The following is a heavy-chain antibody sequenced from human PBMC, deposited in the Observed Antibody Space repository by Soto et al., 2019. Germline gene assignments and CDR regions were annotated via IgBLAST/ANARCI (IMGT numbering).Heavy chain of an antibody. CDR2: INTNGGTT. CDR1: GFTFNNYG. V-gene: IGHV3-64*01. Sequence: GGSLRLSCEASGFTFNNYGLYWVRQAPGKGLEYVSPINTNGGTTYYANSVKGRFTISRDNSKNTLYLQMGSLRAEDTAVYYCARFRCGGDCSTSRWFDPWGQGTLVTVSS. J-gene: IGHJ5*02. CDR3: ARFRCGGDCSTSRWFDP. D-gene: IGHD2-21*02.